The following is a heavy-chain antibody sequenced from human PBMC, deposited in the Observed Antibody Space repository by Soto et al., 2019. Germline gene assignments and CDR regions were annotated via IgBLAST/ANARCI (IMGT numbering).Heavy chain of an antibody. V-gene: IGHV1-8*01. CDR2: VNPNSGNT. CDR3: ATEPIYYNDGSGYYPLGH. D-gene: IGHD3-22*01. Sequence: GASVKVSCKASGYTFTSYDVMWVRQATGQGLEWMGWVNPNSGNTDSAQKFQGRVTLTTDTSTNTGYMELRSLTSDDTAVYFCATEPIYYNDGSGYYPLGHWGQGTLVTVSS. CDR1: GYTFTSYD. J-gene: IGHJ4*02.